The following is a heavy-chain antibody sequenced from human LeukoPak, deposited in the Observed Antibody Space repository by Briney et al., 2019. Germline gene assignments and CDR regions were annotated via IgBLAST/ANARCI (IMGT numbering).Heavy chain of an antibody. D-gene: IGHD4-17*01. CDR3: AREGVTTVTTSPYYYYYMDV. CDR1: GCTFSSYT. V-gene: IGHV1-69*04. CDR2: IIPILGIA. J-gene: IGHJ6*03. Sequence: ASVKVSCKASGCTFSSYTISWVRQAPGQGLEWMGRIIPILGIANYAQKFQGRVTITADKSTSTAYMELSSLRSEDTAVYYCAREGVTTVTTSPYYYYYMDVWGKGTTVTVSS.